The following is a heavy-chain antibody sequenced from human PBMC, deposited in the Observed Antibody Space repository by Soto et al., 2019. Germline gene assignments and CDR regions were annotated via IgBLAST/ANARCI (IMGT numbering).Heavy chain of an antibody. CDR3: AKDRTDPRTDCSSTSCLGWFDP. CDR1: GFTLRNYA. Sequence: DVQLLESGGGLVQPGGSLRLSCAASGFTLRNYAMAWVRQAPGKGLEWVSTIGGGGDSTYYADSVKGRFTISRDNSKNTLYLQMNSLRAEDTAVYYCAKDRTDPRTDCSSTSCLGWFDPWGQGTLVTVSA. V-gene: IGHV3-23*01. D-gene: IGHD2-2*01. J-gene: IGHJ5*02. CDR2: IGGGGDST.